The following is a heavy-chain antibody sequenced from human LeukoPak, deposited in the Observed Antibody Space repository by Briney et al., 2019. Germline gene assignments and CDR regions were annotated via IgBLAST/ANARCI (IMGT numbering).Heavy chain of an antibody. CDR2: IYTSGST. V-gene: IGHV4-61*02. J-gene: IGHJ4*02. Sequence: SETLSLTCTVSGGSISSGSYYWSWIRQPAGKGLEWTGRIYTSGSTNYNPSLKSRVTISVDTSKNQFSLKLSSVTAADTAVYYCARDVGWEYYYGSGSYYPAYFDYWGQGTLVTVSS. CDR1: GGSISSGSYY. CDR3: ARDVGWEYYYGSGSYYPAYFDY. D-gene: IGHD3-10*01.